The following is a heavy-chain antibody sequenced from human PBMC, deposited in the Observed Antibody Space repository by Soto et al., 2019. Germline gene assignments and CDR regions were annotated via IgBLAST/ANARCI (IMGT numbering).Heavy chain of an antibody. Sequence: GGSLRLSCAASGFTFSSYAMHWVRQAPGKGLEWVAVISYDGSNKYYADSVKGRFTISRDNSKNTLYLQMNSLRAEDTAVYYCARDTTDSSSWLYDYWGQGTLVTVSS. D-gene: IGHD6-13*01. V-gene: IGHV3-30-3*01. CDR3: ARDTTDSSSWLYDY. CDR2: ISYDGSNK. CDR1: GFTFSSYA. J-gene: IGHJ4*02.